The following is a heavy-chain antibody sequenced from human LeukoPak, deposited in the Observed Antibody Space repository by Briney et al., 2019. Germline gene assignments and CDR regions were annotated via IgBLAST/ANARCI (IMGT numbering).Heavy chain of an antibody. D-gene: IGHD3-10*01. CDR2: IIPIFGTA. V-gene: IGHV1-69*01. CDR1: GGTFSSYA. CDR3: ARYYGSGSYPYYFDY. J-gene: IGHJ4*02. Sequence: SAKVSCKDSGGTFSSYAISWVREAPGQGLEWMGGIIPIFGTANYAQKFQGRVTITADESTSTAYMELSSLRSEDTAVYYCARYYGSGSYPYYFDYWGQGTLVTVSS.